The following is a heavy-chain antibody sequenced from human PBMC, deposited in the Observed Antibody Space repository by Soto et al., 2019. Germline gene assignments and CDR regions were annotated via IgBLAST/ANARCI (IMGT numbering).Heavy chain of an antibody. V-gene: IGHV5-51*01. J-gene: IGHJ4*02. CDR2: IYPNDSDI. CDR1: GDNFAGYW. CDR3: ARGGVSTRTFDY. Sequence: PGESLSIWCWGSGDNFAGYWIEWVLQMPGKGLELMGIIYPNDSDIRYRPSFQGQVTISADKSISSAYLQWSSLRASDTAMYYCARGGVSTRTFDYWGQGTTVTVSS. D-gene: IGHD3-3*01.